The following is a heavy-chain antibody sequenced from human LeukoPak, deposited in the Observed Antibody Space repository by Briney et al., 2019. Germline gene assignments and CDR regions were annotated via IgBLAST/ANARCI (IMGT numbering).Heavy chain of an antibody. CDR3: ARGRRIQLWLLGYFDY. D-gene: IGHD5-18*01. CDR1: GGSVSSGSYY. V-gene: IGHV4-61*01. J-gene: IGHJ4*02. Sequence: SETLSLTCTVSGGSVSSGSYYWSWIRQPPGKGLEWIGYIYYSGSTNYNPSLKSRVTISVDTSKNQFSQKLSSVTAADTAVYYCARGRRIQLWLLGYFDYWGQGTLVTVSS. CDR2: IYYSGST.